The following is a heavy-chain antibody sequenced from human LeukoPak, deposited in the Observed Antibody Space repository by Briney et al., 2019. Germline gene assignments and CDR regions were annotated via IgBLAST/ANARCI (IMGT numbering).Heavy chain of an antibody. Sequence: GASVKVSCKVSGYTLTELSMHWVRQAPGKGLEWMGGFDPGDGETIYAQKFQGRVTMTEDTSTDTAYMELSSLRSDDTAVYYCAREVPGLRTVYYFDYWGQGTLVTVSS. CDR3: AREVPGLRTVYYFDY. CDR2: FDPGDGET. D-gene: IGHD4-17*01. J-gene: IGHJ4*02. V-gene: IGHV1-24*01. CDR1: GYTLTELS.